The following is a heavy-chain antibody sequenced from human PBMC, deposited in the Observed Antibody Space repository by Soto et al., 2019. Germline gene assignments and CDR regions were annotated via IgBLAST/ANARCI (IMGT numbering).Heavy chain of an antibody. V-gene: IGHV1-18*01. CDR2: ISAYNGDT. CDR1: GYTFTSYG. CDR3: ARDLVYCGGDCFVDTFDI. J-gene: IGHJ3*02. D-gene: IGHD2-21*02. Sequence: QVQLVQSGAEVKKPGASVKVSCKASGYTFTSYGVSWVRQAPGQGLEWMGWISAYNGDTNYAQKLKGRVSMTTDTSTSTAYMELRSLRSDDTAVYYCARDLVYCGGDCFVDTFDIWGQGTMVTVSS.